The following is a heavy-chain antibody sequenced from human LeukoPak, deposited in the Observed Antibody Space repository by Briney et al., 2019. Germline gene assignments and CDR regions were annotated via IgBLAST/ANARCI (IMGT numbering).Heavy chain of an antibody. J-gene: IGHJ3*02. CDR2: INPSGGST. CDR3: ARVPLEWYYGGVHDAFDI. D-gene: IGHD4-23*01. Sequence: ASVKVSCKASGYTFTSYYMHWVRQAPGQGLEWMGIINPSGGSTSYAQKFQGRVIMTRDMSTSTDYMELSSLRSEDTAVYYCARVPLEWYYGGVHDAFDIWGQGTMVTVSS. CDR1: GYTFTSYY. V-gene: IGHV1-46*01.